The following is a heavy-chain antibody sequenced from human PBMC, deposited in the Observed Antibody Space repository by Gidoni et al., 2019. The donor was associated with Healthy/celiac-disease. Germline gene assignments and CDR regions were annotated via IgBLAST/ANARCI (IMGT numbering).Heavy chain of an antibody. CDR2: IYYSGST. CDR3: ARQKYSSGWYNY. D-gene: IGHD6-19*01. Sequence: QLQLQESGPGLVKPSETLSLTCTGSGGSISSSSYYWGWIRQPPGKGLEWIGSIYYSGSTYYNPSLKSLVTISVDTSKTQFSLKLSSVTAADTAVYYCARQKYSSGWYNYWGQGTLVTVSS. V-gene: IGHV4-39*01. CDR1: GGSISSSSYY. J-gene: IGHJ4*02.